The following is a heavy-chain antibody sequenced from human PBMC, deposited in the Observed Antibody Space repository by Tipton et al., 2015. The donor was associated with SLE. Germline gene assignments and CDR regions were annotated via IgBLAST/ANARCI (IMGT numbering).Heavy chain of an antibody. D-gene: IGHD6-13*01. CDR3: ASEGAAGYNWFDP. CDR2: IYTSGST. CDR1: GGSISSDNYY. V-gene: IGHV4-61*09. Sequence: TLSLTCTVSGGSISSDNYYWSWIRQPAGKGLEWIGHIYTSGSTNCNPTLKSRVTISLDTSKNQFSLKLSSVTAADTAVYYCASEGAAGYNWFDPWGQGTLVTVSS. J-gene: IGHJ5*02.